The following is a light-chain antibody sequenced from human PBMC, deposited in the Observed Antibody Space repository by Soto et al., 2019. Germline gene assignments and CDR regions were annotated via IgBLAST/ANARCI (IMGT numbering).Light chain of an antibody. CDR2: EGS. V-gene: IGLV2-23*01. Sequence: QSALTQPASVSGSPGQSITISCTGTSSDVGSYNLVAWYQQHPGKAPKLMIYEGSKWPSGVSNRFSGSKSGNTASLTISGLQADDEADYYCCSYAGSSTWVFGGGTKLTVL. J-gene: IGLJ3*02. CDR3: CSYAGSSTWV. CDR1: SSDVGSYNL.